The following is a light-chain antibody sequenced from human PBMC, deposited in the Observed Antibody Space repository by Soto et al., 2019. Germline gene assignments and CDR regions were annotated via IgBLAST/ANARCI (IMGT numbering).Light chain of an antibody. V-gene: IGKV1-39*01. CDR2: ATS. Sequence: DIQMTQSPSSLSASVGDRVTITCRASQSISNYLNWYQQKPGKAPKLLIYATSSMQSGVPSRFSGSGSGTDFTLTISSLQSEDFAVYYCQQYNNWPPITFGQGTRLEIK. CDR3: QQYNNWPPIT. CDR1: QSISNY. J-gene: IGKJ5*01.